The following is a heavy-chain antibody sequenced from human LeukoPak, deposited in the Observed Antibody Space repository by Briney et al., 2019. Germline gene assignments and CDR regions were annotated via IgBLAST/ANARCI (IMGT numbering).Heavy chain of an antibody. CDR2: IDPSSYYI. CDR1: GFTFSSYS. J-gene: IGHJ4*02. CDR3: ARVSGRLERQSDLDF. D-gene: IGHD1-1*01. V-gene: IGHV3-21*01. Sequence: GGSLRLSCAASGFTFSSYSMNWVRQAPGKGLEWVSSIDPSSYYIYYGDSVKGRSAISRDNAKNSLCLQINSLRAEDTAVYYCARVSGRLERQSDLDFWGQGTLVTVSS.